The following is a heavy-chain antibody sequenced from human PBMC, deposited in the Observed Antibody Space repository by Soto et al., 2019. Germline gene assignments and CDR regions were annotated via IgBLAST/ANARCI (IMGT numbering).Heavy chain of an antibody. D-gene: IGHD1-20*01. CDR1: GYTFTSYY. CDR2: INPSGGST. Sequence: ASVKVSCKASGYTFTSYYMHWVRQAPGQGLEWMGIINPSGGSTSYAQKFQGRVTMTRDTSTSTVYMELSSLRSEDTAVYYCASDNWNDHYDPIQAYYGMDVWGQRTTVTVSS. V-gene: IGHV1-46*01. CDR3: ASDNWNDHYDPIQAYYGMDV. J-gene: IGHJ6*02.